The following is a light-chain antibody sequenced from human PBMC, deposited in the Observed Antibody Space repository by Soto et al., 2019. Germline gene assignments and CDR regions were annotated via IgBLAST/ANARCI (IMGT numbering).Light chain of an antibody. CDR2: EDN. V-gene: IGLV6-57*04. CDR1: SGSIASNY. CDR3: HSYDSSTPAV. Sequence: NFMLTQPHSVSESPGKTVTISCTRSSGSIASNYVQWYQQRPGSAPTTVIYEDNQRPSGVPDRFSGSIDSSSNSASLTNSGLKTEDEADYYCHSYDSSTPAVFGGGTQLTVL. J-gene: IGLJ7*01.